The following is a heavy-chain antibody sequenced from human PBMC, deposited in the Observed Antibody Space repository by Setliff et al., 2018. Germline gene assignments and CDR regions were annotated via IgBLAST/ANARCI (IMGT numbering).Heavy chain of an antibody. V-gene: IGHV4-61*02. CDR2: IYTSGST. CDR3: VKNPLTMPRGFFEY. CDR1: GGSISSGTYY. J-gene: IGHJ4*02. Sequence: SETLSLTCTVSGGSISSGTYYWSWIRQPAGKGLERIGRIYTSGSTNYNPPLKSRVTMSLDTSKNQFSLKLTSVTAADTAVYYCVKNPLTMPRGFFEYWGRGTLVTVSS. D-gene: IGHD3-3*01.